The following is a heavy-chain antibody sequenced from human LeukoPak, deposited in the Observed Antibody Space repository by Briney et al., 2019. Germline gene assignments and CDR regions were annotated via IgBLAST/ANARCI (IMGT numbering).Heavy chain of an antibody. D-gene: IGHD3-22*01. V-gene: IGHV3-23*01. CDR1: GFTFSTYA. J-gene: IGHJ6*03. CDR3: AKEGYYYDSSGRYYYYYMDV. Sequence: ESGGSLRLSCAASGFTFSTYAMTWVRQAPGKGLEWVSAISGSGGSTYYADSVKGRFTISRDNSKNTLYLQMNSLRAEDTAVYYCAKEGYYYDSSGRYYYYYMDVWGKGTTVTISS. CDR2: ISGSGGST.